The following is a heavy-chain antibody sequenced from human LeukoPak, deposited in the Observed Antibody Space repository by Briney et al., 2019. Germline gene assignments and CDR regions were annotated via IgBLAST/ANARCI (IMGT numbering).Heavy chain of an antibody. D-gene: IGHD4-17*01. CDR1: GGSVSSGSYY. Sequence: PSETLSLTCIVSGGSVSSGSYYWSWIRQPPGKGLEWIGYINYSGSTNNNPSLKSRVTISVDTSKNQLSLKLTSVTAADTAVYYCARRMGGDYGHWFDPWGQGTLVTVSS. J-gene: IGHJ5*02. CDR2: INYSGST. V-gene: IGHV4-61*01. CDR3: ARRMGGDYGHWFDP.